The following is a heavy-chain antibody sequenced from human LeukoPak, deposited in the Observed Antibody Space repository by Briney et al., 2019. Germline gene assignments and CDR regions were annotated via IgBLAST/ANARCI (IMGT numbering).Heavy chain of an antibody. J-gene: IGHJ4*02. CDR1: GFTFNNYV. D-gene: IGHD1-26*01. V-gene: IGHV3-23*01. Sequence: GGSLRLSCAASGFTFNNYVMTWVRQAPGKGLEWVPSISASAAMTYYADSVRGRFTVSRDNSNNTLYLQMSSLTAADTAVYYCAKDRSIGTYYTFDHWGQGTLVTVSS. CDR3: AKDRSIGTYYTFDH. CDR2: ISASAAMT.